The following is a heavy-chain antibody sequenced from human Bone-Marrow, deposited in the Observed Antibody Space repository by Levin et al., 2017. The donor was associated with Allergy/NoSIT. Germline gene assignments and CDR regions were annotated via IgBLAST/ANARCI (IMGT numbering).Heavy chain of an antibody. CDR2: INGGDDYT. CDR3: ARDWISSGFDY. Sequence: GESLKISCKTSGFTFSDYAIHWIRQAPGQGLECMGWINGGDDYTRYSQKFQDRVTITKDTSASTVYMEVTSLRSEDTASYYCARDWISSGFDYWGQGTQVTVSS. J-gene: IGHJ4*02. CDR1: GFTFSDYA. D-gene: IGHD3-10*01. V-gene: IGHV1-3*01.